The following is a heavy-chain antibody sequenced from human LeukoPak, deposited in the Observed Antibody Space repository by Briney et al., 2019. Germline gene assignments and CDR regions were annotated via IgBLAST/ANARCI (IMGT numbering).Heavy chain of an antibody. CDR1: GFTVSSNY. Sequence: GGSLRLSCAASGFTVSSNYMSWVRQAPGKGLEWVSYISGSGSTIYYADSVKGRFTISRDNAKDSLYLQMNSLRAEDTAVYYCARVRSGYSHENYFDYWGQGTLVTVSS. D-gene: IGHD5-18*01. CDR2: ISGSGSTI. J-gene: IGHJ4*02. V-gene: IGHV3-11*04. CDR3: ARVRSGYSHENYFDY.